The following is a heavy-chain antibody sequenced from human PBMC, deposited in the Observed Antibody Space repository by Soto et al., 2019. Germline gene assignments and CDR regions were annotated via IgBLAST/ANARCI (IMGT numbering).Heavy chain of an antibody. CDR2: IHYSGTT. J-gene: IGHJ4*02. Sequence: SETLSLTCAVSGGSISSSSYYWGWIRQSPGKGLEWIANIHYSGTTYYNPSLKSRVTISVDTSKNQFSLKLSSVTAADTAVYFCARRSGTYYFDYWGQGTLVTVSS. D-gene: IGHD1-26*01. CDR3: ARRSGTYYFDY. V-gene: IGHV4-39*01. CDR1: GGSISSSSYY.